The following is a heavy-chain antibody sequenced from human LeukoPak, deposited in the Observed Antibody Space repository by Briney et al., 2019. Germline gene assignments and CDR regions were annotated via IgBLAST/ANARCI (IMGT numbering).Heavy chain of an antibody. Sequence: ASVKVSCKASGYTFTTHDINWVRQATGQGLEWVGWMNPNNGITGYAQKFQGRVTMTRNTSITTAYMELSSLRSEDTAVYYCARGGYCSGGSCYFDHWGQGTLVTVSS. V-gene: IGHV1-8*01. J-gene: IGHJ1*01. CDR1: GYTFTTHD. CDR3: ARGGYCSGGSCYFDH. CDR2: MNPNNGIT. D-gene: IGHD2-15*01.